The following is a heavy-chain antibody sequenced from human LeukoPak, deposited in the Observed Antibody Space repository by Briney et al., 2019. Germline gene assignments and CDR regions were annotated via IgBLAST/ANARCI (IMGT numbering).Heavy chain of an antibody. CDR2: IYPGDSDT. CDR1: GYSFTSYW. J-gene: IGHJ6*03. CDR3: ARQKGITMVRGASPEKFYYMDV. Sequence: GESLKISCKGSGYSFTSYWIGWVRQMPGKGLEWMGIIYPGDSDTRYSPSFQGQVTISADKSISTAYLQWSSLKASDTAMYYCARQKGITMVRGASPEKFYYMDVWGKGTTVTISS. D-gene: IGHD3-10*01. V-gene: IGHV5-51*01.